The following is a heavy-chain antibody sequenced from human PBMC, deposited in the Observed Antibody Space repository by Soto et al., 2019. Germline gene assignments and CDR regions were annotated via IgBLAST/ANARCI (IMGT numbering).Heavy chain of an antibody. CDR3: ARDQARTIFGVVIHYYYYGMDV. CDR1: GGTFSSYA. D-gene: IGHD3-3*01. V-gene: IGHV1-69*13. CDR2: IIPIFGTA. Sequence: SVKVSCKASGGTFSSYAISWVRQAPGQGLEWMGGIIPIFGTANYAQKFQGRVTITADESTSTAYMELSSLRSEDTAVYYCARDQARTIFGVVIHYYYYGMDVWGQGTTVTVAS. J-gene: IGHJ6*02.